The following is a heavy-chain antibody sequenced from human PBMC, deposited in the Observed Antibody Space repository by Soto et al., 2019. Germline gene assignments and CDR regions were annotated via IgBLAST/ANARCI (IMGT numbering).Heavy chain of an antibody. CDR2: ISYDGSNK. D-gene: IGHD1-26*01. V-gene: IGHV3-30*18. Sequence: QVQLVESGGGVVQPGRSLRLSCAASGFTFSSYGMHWVRQAPGKGLEWVAVISYDGSNKYYADSVKGRFTISRDNSKNTLYLQMNSLRAEDTAVYYCAKDLHSGSYHIWYGIDYWGQGTLVTVSS. CDR3: AKDLHSGSYHIWYGIDY. CDR1: GFTFSSYG. J-gene: IGHJ4*02.